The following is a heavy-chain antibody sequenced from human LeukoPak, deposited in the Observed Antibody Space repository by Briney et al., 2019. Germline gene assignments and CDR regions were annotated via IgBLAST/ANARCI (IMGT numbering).Heavy chain of an antibody. CDR3: AKVREQQLAY. CDR2: ISGSGGST. Sequence: GGSLRLSCAASGFTFSSYAMSWVRQAPGKGLEWVSAISGSGGSTYYADSAKGRFTISRDNSKNTLYLQMNSPRAEDTAVYYCAKVREQQLAYWGQGTLVTVSS. V-gene: IGHV3-23*01. CDR1: GFTFSSYA. J-gene: IGHJ4*02. D-gene: IGHD6-13*01.